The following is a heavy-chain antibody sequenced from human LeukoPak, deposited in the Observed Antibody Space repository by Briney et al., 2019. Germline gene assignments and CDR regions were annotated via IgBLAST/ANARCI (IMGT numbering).Heavy chain of an antibody. J-gene: IGHJ6*02. D-gene: IGHD2-2*01. CDR3: ARGRFFSSSTSSWPTYSYYYDIDV. Sequence: GGSLRLALAASGFTFRFYSVSSVRQAPGKGLEWVSYISSDSATIYYADSVRGRFTISRDDSENTLYLQMHSLTAEDTAIYYCARGRFFSSSTSSWPTYSYYYDIDVWGQGTTVTVSS. CDR1: GFTFRFYS. CDR2: ISSDSATI. V-gene: IGHV3-48*01.